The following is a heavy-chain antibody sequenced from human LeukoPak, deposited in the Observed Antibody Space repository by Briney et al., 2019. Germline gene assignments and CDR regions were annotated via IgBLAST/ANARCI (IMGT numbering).Heavy chain of an antibody. CDR2: INPNSGGT. D-gene: IGHD3-22*01. J-gene: IGHJ4*02. V-gene: IGHV1-2*02. Sequence: ASVKVSCKASGYTFIGDYIHWARQAPGQGLEWMGWINPNSGGTKYAQKFQGRVTMTRDTSIRTAYMELNWLRSDDTAVYYCARGGDRSSITWGYWGQGTPVTVSS. CDR3: ARGGDRSSITWGY. CDR1: GYTFIGDY.